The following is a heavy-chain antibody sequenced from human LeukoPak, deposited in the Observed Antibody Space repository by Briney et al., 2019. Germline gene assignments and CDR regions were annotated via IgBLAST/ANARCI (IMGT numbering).Heavy chain of an antibody. CDR3: ARDSTNLYDSSGLILPLNAFDI. CDR1: GYTFTSYY. D-gene: IGHD3-22*01. J-gene: IGHJ3*02. Sequence: GASVKVSCKASGYTFTSYYMHWVRQAPGQGLEWMGIINPSGGSTSYAQKFQGRVTMTRDMSTSTVYMELSSLRSEDTAVYYCARDSTNLYDSSGLILPLNAFDIWGQGTMVTVSS. V-gene: IGHV1-46*01. CDR2: INPSGGST.